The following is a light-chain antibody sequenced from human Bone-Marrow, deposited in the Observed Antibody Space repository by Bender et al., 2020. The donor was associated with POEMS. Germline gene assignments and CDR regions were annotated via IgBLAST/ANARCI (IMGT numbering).Light chain of an antibody. CDR2: EVN. CDR3: QSYAYSLGGSWV. CDR1: SSDVGAYNS. J-gene: IGLJ3*02. Sequence: QSALTQPPSASGSPGQSVTISCTGTSSDVGAYNSVSWYQHHPGKAPELIIYEVNKRPSGVPDRFSGSKSGTSASLAISGIQADDEADYYCQSYAYSLGGSWVFGGGTKLTVL. V-gene: IGLV2-8*01.